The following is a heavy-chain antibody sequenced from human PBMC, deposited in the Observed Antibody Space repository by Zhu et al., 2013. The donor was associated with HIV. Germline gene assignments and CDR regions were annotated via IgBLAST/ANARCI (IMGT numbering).Heavy chain of an antibody. V-gene: IGHV1-69*01. CDR3: ARDLLSGYSSSWYWGAFDV. CDR1: GGTFSTYA. CDR2: ISRMFGTT. J-gene: IGHJ3*01. Sequence: QVQLVQSGAEVKKPGSSVKVSCKASGGTFSTYAISWVRQAPGPGLEWMGGISRMFGTTNYAQKFQGRVTITADESTSTAYMELSSLRSEDTALYYCARDLLSGYSSSWYWGAFDVWGQGTMVTVSS. D-gene: IGHD6-13*01.